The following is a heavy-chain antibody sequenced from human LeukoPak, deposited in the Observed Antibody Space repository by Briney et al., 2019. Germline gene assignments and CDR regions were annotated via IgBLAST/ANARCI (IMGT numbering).Heavy chain of an antibody. J-gene: IGHJ4*02. D-gene: IGHD1/OR15-1a*01. CDR2: ISSSGSTI. V-gene: IGHV3-11*01. CDR3: ARAPELEQDY. Sequence: GGSLRLSCAASGFTFSDYYMSWIRQAPGKGLEWVSYISSSGSTIYYADSVKGRFTISRDNSENTLYLQMNSLRAEDTAVYYCARAPELEQDYWGQGTLVTVSS. CDR1: GFTFSDYY.